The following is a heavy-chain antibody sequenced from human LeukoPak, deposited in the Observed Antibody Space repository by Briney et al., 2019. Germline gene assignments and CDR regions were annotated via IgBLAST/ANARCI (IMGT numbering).Heavy chain of an antibody. J-gene: IGHJ5*02. Sequence: SETLSLTCTVSGASLSSYYCTWIRQPAGKGLEGIGRLSTSGSTDYNPPPKRRFNLSVDKSKNHFSLKVRSVTAADTAVYYCARDPGYSGFETRGWFDPWGQGTLVTVSS. CDR3: ARDPGYSGFETRGWFDP. CDR2: LSTSGST. V-gene: IGHV4-4*07. CDR1: GASLSSYY. D-gene: IGHD5-12*01.